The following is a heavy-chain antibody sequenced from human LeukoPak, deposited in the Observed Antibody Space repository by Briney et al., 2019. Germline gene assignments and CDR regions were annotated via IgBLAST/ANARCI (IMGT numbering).Heavy chain of an antibody. J-gene: IGHJ3*02. Sequence: ASVKDSCKASRYTLTSYGISAVRQAPGQRLEWMGWINAFNGNSYYAQKLQGRVTMTTDTSTSTAYMELRSLRSDDTAVYYCARTSAAGLPNAFDIWGQGTMVTVSS. CDR1: RYTLTSYG. CDR2: INAFNGNS. V-gene: IGHV1-18*01. D-gene: IGHD5-12*01. CDR3: ARTSAAGLPNAFDI.